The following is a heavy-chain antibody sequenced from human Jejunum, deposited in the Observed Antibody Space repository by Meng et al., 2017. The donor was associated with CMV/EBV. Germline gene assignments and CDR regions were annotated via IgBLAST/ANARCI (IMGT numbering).Heavy chain of an antibody. V-gene: IGHV3-21*01. Sequence: FTFSNYGMSWVRQAPGKGLEWVASISTSSSSIYYADSVKGRFTISRDNTKNSLYLQMNSLRAGDTGVYFCARGIIIVPNAYYFDSWGQGTLVTVSS. J-gene: IGHJ4*02. CDR2: ISTSSSSI. CDR1: FTFSNYG. CDR3: ARGIIIVPNAYYFDS. D-gene: IGHD2/OR15-2a*01.